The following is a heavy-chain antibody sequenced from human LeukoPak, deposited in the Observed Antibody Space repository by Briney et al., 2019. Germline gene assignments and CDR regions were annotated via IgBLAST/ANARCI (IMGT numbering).Heavy chain of an antibody. CDR1: GFTFSNYG. D-gene: IGHD3-10*01. V-gene: IGHV3-23*01. CDR2: ISGSGGST. Sequence: GGSLRLSCEASGFTFSNYGMSWVRQAPGKGLEWVSAISGSGGSTYYADSVKGRFTISRDNSKNTLYLQMNSLRAEDTAVYYCAKDGIPITMVRGADYWGQGTLVTVSS. CDR3: AKDGIPITMVRGADY. J-gene: IGHJ4*02.